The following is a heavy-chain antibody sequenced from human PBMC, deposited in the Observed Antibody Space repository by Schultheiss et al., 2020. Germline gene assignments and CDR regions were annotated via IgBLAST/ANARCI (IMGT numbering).Heavy chain of an antibody. J-gene: IGHJ4*02. CDR3: AKDASSRLTGTTGYFDY. CDR1: GFTFSSYA. CDR2: IWNDESHK. D-gene: IGHD1-20*01. V-gene: IGHV3-33*06. Sequence: GGSLRLSCAASGFTFSSYAMHWVRQAPGKGLEWVAVIWNDESHKYYVDSVKGRFTISRDNSKNSLYLQMNSLRAEDTAVYYCAKDASSRLTGTTGYFDYWGQGTLVTVSS.